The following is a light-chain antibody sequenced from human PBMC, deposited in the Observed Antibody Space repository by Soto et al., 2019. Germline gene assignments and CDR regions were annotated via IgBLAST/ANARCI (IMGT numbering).Light chain of an antibody. Sequence: EIVMTQSPATLSVSPGERATLSCRASQSVSSKLAWYQQKPGQAPRVLIFGAPTRATGVPARFSGSGSGTEFTLTISSLQSEDFAVYYCQHYNDWPPTWTFGQGTRVEI. V-gene: IGKV3-15*01. CDR2: GAP. J-gene: IGKJ1*01. CDR1: QSVSSK. CDR3: QHYNDWPPTWT.